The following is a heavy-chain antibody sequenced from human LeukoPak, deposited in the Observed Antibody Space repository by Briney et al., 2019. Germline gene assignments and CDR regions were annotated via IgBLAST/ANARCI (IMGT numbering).Heavy chain of an antibody. Sequence: SETLSLTCTVSGGSISSYYWSWIRQPPGKGLEWIGYIYYSGSTNYNPSLKSRVTISVDTSKHQFSLKLSSVTAADTAVYYCARSRQRRSSDYYYYGMDVWGQGTTVTVSS. CDR2: IYYSGST. CDR1: GGSISSYY. CDR3: ARSRQRRSSDYYYYGMDV. V-gene: IGHV4-59*08. J-gene: IGHJ6*02. D-gene: IGHD1-1*01.